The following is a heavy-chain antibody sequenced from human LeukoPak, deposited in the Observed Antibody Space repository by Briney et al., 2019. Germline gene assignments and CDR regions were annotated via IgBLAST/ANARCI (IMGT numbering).Heavy chain of an antibody. Sequence: GGSLRLSCAASGFTFSSYWMSWVRQAPGKGLEWVANIKQDGSEKYYMDSVKGRFTISRDNAKNSLYLQMNSLRAEDTAVYYCARSSSGSGGYYMDVWGKGTTVTISS. CDR1: GFTFSSYW. V-gene: IGHV3-7*01. CDR2: IKQDGSEK. D-gene: IGHD1-26*01. CDR3: ARSSSGSGGYYMDV. J-gene: IGHJ6*03.